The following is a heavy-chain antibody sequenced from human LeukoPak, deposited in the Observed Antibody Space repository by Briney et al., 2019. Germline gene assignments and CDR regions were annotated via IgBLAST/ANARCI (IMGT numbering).Heavy chain of an antibody. D-gene: IGHD6-19*01. V-gene: IGHV3-74*03. CDR1: GFIFTDYW. CDR2: IRGDGRAT. Sequence: GGSLRLSCAASGFIFTDYWMHWVRQGPGKELAWVARIRGDGRATTYADSVKGRFTISRDNAMNTVFLQMKSLRAEDTGTYYCARFYFPEEHDRAWYEAHWGQGVLVTVS. CDR3: ARFYFPEEHDRAWYEAH. J-gene: IGHJ4*02.